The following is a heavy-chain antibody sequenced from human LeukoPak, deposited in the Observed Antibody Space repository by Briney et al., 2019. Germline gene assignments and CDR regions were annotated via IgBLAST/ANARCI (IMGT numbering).Heavy chain of an antibody. CDR3: ARAFYPGYYSYMAV. J-gene: IGHJ6*03. CDR2: IYYSGST. Sequence: SETLSLTCAVSGGSISPYYWSWIRQPPGKGLEWIGYIYYSGSTNYNPSLKSRVTISVDTSKNQFSLKLSSVTAADTAVYYCARAFYPGYYSYMAVWGKGTTVTVSS. CDR1: GGSISPYY. D-gene: IGHD3-3*02. V-gene: IGHV4-59*01.